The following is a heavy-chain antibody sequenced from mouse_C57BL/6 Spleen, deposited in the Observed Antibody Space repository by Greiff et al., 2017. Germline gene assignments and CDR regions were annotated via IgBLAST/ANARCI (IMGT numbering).Heavy chain of an antibody. J-gene: IGHJ2*01. CDR3: ARDGSSYRGYFDY. Sequence: VKLQQPGAELVRPGSSVKLSCKASGYTFTSYWMHWVKQRPIQGLEWIGNIDPSDSETHYNQKFKDKATLTVDKSSSTAYMQLSSLTSEDSAVYYCARDGSSYRGYFDYWGQGTTLTVSS. CDR1: GYTFTSYW. CDR2: IDPSDSET. V-gene: IGHV1-52*01. D-gene: IGHD1-1*01.